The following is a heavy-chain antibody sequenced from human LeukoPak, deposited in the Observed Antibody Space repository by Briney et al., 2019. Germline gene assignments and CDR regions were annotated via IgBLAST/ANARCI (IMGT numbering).Heavy chain of an antibody. CDR3: ARAEYYYDSSGYPADAFDI. D-gene: IGHD3-22*01. CDR2: INHSGST. Sequence: SETLSLTCAVYGGSFSGYYWSWIRQPPGKGLEWIGEINHSGSTNYNPSLKSRVTISVDTSKNQFSLKLSSVTAADTAVYYCARAEYYYDSSGYPADAFDIWGQGTMVTVSS. CDR1: GGSFSGYY. V-gene: IGHV4-34*01. J-gene: IGHJ3*02.